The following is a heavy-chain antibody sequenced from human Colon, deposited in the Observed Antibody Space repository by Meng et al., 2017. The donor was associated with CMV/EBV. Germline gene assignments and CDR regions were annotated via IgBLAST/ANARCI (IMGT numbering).Heavy chain of an antibody. D-gene: IGHD2-15*01. CDR3: ARVVEGIVH. CDR2: ISPYNGNT. Sequence: ASVKVSCKASGNTSTKYGISWVRQAPGQGLEWMGWISPYNGNTNYAQKLQGRVTMTRDSSASTVYMELRTLKSDDTAVYYCARVVEGIVHWGQGTLVTVSS. CDR1: GNTSTKYG. J-gene: IGHJ4*02. V-gene: IGHV1-18*01.